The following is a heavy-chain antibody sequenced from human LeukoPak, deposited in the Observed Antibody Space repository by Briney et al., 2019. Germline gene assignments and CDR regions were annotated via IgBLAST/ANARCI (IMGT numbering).Heavy chain of an antibody. J-gene: IGHJ3*02. V-gene: IGHV3-23*01. CDR1: GFTFSRYA. CDR3: AKAIHYDYVWGSYRNDAFDI. Sequence: GGSLRLSCAASGFTFSRYAMSWVRQAPGKGLEWVSAISGSGGSTYYADSVKGRFTISRDNSKNTLYLQMNSLRAEDTAVYYCAKAIHYDYVWGSYRNDAFDIWGQGTMVTVSS. CDR2: ISGSGGST. D-gene: IGHD3-16*02.